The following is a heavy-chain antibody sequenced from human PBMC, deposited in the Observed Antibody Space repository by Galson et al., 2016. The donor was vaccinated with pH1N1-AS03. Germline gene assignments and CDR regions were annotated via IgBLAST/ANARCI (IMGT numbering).Heavy chain of an antibody. CDR1: GFTFSNAW. CDR3: TTADTELGYRTSTSCSLDF. CDR2: IKSKTDGGTK. V-gene: IGHV3-15*01. D-gene: IGHD2-2*01. J-gene: IGHJ4*02. Sequence: SLRLSCAGYGFTFSNAWMSWVRQAPGKGLEWVGRIKSKTDGGTKAYAAPVKGRFAISRDDSENTLYLQMNSLKTEDTAVYYCTTADTELGYRTSTSCSLDFWGQGTLVTVSS.